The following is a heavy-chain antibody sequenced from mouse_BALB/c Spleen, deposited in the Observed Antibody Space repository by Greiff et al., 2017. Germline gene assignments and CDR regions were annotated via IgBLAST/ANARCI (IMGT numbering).Heavy chain of an antibody. CDR3: ANLFSYAMDY. CDR1: GFTFSSYA. J-gene: IGHJ4*01. CDR2: ISSGGSYT. V-gene: IGHV5-9-4*01. Sequence: EVQRVESGGGLVKPGGSLKLSCAASGFTFSSYAMSWVRQSPEKRLEWVAEISSGGSYTYYPDTVTGRFTISRDNAKNTLYLEMSSLRSEETAMYYCANLFSYAMDYWGQGTSVTVSS. D-gene: IGHD1-1*01.